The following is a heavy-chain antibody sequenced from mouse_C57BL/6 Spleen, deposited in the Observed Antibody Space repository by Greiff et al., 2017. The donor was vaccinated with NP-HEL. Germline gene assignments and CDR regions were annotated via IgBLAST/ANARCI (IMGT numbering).Heavy chain of an antibody. CDR2: IDPEDGET. Sequence: EVQLQQSGAELVKPGASVKLSCTASGFNIKDYYMHWVKQRTEQGLEWIGRIDPEDGETTYAPKFQGKATITADTSSNTAYLQLSSLTSEDTAVYYCARGYYGSSCGYFDVWGTGTTVTVSS. CDR1: GFNIKDYY. D-gene: IGHD1-1*01. J-gene: IGHJ1*03. V-gene: IGHV14-2*01. CDR3: ARGYYGSSCGYFDV.